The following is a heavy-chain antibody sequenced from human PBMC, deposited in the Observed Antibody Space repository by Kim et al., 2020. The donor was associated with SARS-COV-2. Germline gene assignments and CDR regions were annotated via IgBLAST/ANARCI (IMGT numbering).Heavy chain of an antibody. CDR3: ASLRPYYDSSGYPDY. D-gene: IGHD3-22*01. J-gene: IGHJ4*02. V-gene: IGHV4-39*01. Sequence: PSLKSRVTISVDTSKNQFSLKLSSVTAAETAVYYCASLRPYYDSSGYPDYWGQGTLVTVSS.